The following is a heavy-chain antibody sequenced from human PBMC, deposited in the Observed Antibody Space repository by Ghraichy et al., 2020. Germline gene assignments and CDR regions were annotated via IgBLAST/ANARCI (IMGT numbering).Heavy chain of an antibody. CDR3: ARELAAAGHRLFDY. D-gene: IGHD6-13*01. CDR2: ISYDGSNK. CDR1: GFTFSSYA. V-gene: IGHV3-30*04. Sequence: GGSLRLSCAASGFTFSSYAMHWVRQAPGKGLEWVAVISYDGSNKYYADSVKGRFTISRDNSKNTLYLQMNSLRAEDTAVYYCARELAAAGHRLFDYWGQGTLVTVSS. J-gene: IGHJ4*02.